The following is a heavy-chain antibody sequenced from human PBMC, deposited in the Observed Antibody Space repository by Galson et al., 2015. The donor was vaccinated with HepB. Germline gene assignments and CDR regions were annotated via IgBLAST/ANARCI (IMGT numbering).Heavy chain of an antibody. CDR1: GGSISSSNW. V-gene: IGHV4-4*02. CDR3: ARASSYSSSCYDY. Sequence: LSLTCAVSGGSISSSNWWSWVRQPPGKGLEWIGEIFHSGNTNYNPSLKSRVTISIDKSKNQFSLRLNSVTAADTAVYYCARASSYSSSCYDYWGQGTLVTVSS. CDR2: IFHSGNT. J-gene: IGHJ4*02. D-gene: IGHD6-13*01.